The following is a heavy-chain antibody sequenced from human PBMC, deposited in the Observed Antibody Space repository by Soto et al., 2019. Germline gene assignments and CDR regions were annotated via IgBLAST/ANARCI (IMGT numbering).Heavy chain of an antibody. D-gene: IGHD5-18*01. CDR2: IYYSGST. Sequence: SETLSLTCTVSGGSISSDYWSWIRQSPGKGLEWIGYIYYSGSTNYNPSLKSRVTISVDTSKNQFSLKLTSVTAADTAVYFCARGLGLRGHSGQIDYPGQGTLVTVSS. CDR3: ARGLGLRGHSGQIDY. J-gene: IGHJ4*02. V-gene: IGHV4-59*01. CDR1: GGSISSDY.